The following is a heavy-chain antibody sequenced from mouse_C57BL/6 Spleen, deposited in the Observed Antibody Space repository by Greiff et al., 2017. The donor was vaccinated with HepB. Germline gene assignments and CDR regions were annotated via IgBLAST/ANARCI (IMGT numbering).Heavy chain of an antibody. V-gene: IGHV1-69*01. D-gene: IGHD1-1*01. CDR1: GYTFTSYW. Sequence: QVQLQQPGAELVMPGASVKLSCKASGYTFTSYWMHWVKQRPGQGLEWIGEIDPSDSYTNYNQKFKGKSTLPVDKSSSTAYIQLSSLTSADSAVYYCARGGYYGSSYWYVDVWGTGTTVTVSS. CDR2: IDPSDSYT. J-gene: IGHJ1*03. CDR3: ARGGYYGSSYWYVDV.